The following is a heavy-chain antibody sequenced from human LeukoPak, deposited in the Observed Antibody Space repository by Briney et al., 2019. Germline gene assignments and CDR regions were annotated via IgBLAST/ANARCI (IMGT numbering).Heavy chain of an antibody. CDR3: ARDLSEVVRGVIADY. Sequence: GGSLRLSCAASGFTFSIYGMTWVRQAPGKGLEWVSALSGSGGSTYYADSVKDRFTISRDNSKNTPYLQMNSLRAEDTAVYYCARDLSEVVRGVIADYWGQGTLVTVSS. D-gene: IGHD3-10*01. J-gene: IGHJ4*02. CDR2: LSGSGGST. V-gene: IGHV3-23*01. CDR1: GFTFSIYG.